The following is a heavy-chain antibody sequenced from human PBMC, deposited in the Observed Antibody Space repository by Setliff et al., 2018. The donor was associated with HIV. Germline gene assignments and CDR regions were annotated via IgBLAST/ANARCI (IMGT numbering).Heavy chain of an antibody. CDR2: INHSGST. Sequence: LSLTCAVYGGSFSGYYRSWIRQPPGKGLEWIGEINHSGSTNYNPSLKSRVTISVDMSKNQFSLKLSSVTAADTAVYYCARGSKGGFFDYWGQGTLVTVSS. CDR3: ARGSKGGFFDY. D-gene: IGHD3-16*01. J-gene: IGHJ4*02. V-gene: IGHV4-34*01. CDR1: GGSFSGYY.